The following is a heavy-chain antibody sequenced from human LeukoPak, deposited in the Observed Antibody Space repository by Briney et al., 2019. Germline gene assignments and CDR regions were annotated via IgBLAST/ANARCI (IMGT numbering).Heavy chain of an antibody. CDR1: GASISSYF. D-gene: IGHD2-8*01. CDR3: ARQMYLGGMDV. J-gene: IGHJ6*02. Sequence: SETLSLTCTVSGASISSYFWSWIRQPPGKGLEWIGYIYDSRSTNYNPSLTSRVTISVGTSKNHFSLKLSSVTAADTALYYCARQMYLGGMDVWGQGTTVTASS. V-gene: IGHV4-59*08. CDR2: IYDSRST.